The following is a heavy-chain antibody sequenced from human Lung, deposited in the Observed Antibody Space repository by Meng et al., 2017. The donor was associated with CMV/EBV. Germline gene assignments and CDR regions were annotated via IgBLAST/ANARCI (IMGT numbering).Heavy chain of an antibody. V-gene: IGHV4-34*01. J-gene: IGHJ4*01. CDR3: ARGRVMSTGTSLYFDL. CDR1: DESFSEYL. CDR2: ADHAGDT. D-gene: IGHD1-1*01. Sequence: SQTLSLTCAVDDESFSEYLWNWIRQTPGKGLEWIGEADHAGDTNYNPSLKSRFGMTLDTSLRHFSLHLRSVTAADTATYYCARGRVMSTGTSLYFDLWGPGTLVTVSS.